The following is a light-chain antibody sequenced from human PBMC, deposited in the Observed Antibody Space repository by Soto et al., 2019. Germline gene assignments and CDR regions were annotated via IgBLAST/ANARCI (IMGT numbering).Light chain of an antibody. Sequence: EIVMTQSPATLSVSPGERATLSCRAIQSISSELAWYQQKPGQAPRLLIYGASTRATGIPARFSGSGSGTEFTLTINSLQSEDFAVYYCQQYNNWSPWTFGQGTKVDIK. CDR2: GAS. CDR3: QQYNNWSPWT. J-gene: IGKJ1*01. V-gene: IGKV3-15*01. CDR1: QSISSE.